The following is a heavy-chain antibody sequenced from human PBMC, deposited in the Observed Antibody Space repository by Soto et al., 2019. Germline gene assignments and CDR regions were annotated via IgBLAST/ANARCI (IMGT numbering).Heavy chain of an antibody. CDR2: IIPIFGTA. CDR3: ARVTGQGVGP. CDR1: GFTFSSYA. Sequence: QVQLVESGGGVVQPGRSLRLSCAASGFTFSSYAMHWVRQAPGQGLEWMGGIIPIFGTANYAQKFQGRVTITADESTSTAYMELSSLRSEDTAVYYCARVTGQGVGPWGQGTLVTVSS. V-gene: IGHV1-69*01. D-gene: IGHD1-26*01. J-gene: IGHJ5*02.